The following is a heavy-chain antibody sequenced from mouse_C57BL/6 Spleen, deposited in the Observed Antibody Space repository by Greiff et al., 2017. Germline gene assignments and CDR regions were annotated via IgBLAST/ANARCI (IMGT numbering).Heavy chain of an antibody. CDR3: ARDGGWDFSFAY. V-gene: IGHV3-1*01. Sequence: EVKLQESGPGMVKPSQSLSLTCTVTGYSITSGYDWHWIRHFPGNKLEWMGFISYSGSTNYNPSLQSRISITHDTSKNHYFLKLNSVSTEDTATYYCARDGGWDFSFAYWGQGTLVTVSA. CDR1: GYSITSGYD. CDR2: ISYSGST. D-gene: IGHD1-1*02. J-gene: IGHJ3*01.